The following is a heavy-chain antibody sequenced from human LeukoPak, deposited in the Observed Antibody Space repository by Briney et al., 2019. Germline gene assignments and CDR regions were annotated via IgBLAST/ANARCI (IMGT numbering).Heavy chain of an antibody. CDR2: ITAYNDNT. V-gene: IGHV1-18*01. Sequence: GASVKVSCKASGYTFTSYGISWVRQAPGQGLEWMGWITAYNDNTNYAQKLQGRVTMTTDTSTSTAYMELRSLRSDDTAMYYCARALLWFGEPSHIDYWGQGTLVTASS. CDR1: GYTFTSYG. D-gene: IGHD3-10*01. CDR3: ARALLWFGEPSHIDY. J-gene: IGHJ4*02.